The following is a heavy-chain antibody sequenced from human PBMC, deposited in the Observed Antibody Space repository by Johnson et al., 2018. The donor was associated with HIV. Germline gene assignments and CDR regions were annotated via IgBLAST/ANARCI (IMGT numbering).Heavy chain of an antibody. D-gene: IGHD6-6*01. CDR1: EFTFSNYA. Sequence: QEQLVESGGGVVQPGRSLRLSCAASEFTFSNYAIHWVRQAPGKGLEWVAVISYDGTNKYYADLVKGRFTISRDNSRNTLYLQMNLLRPEDTAVYYCASGVTARAPVFIWGQGTMVTVSS. CDR3: ASGVTARAPVFI. V-gene: IGHV3-30*04. J-gene: IGHJ3*02. CDR2: ISYDGTNK.